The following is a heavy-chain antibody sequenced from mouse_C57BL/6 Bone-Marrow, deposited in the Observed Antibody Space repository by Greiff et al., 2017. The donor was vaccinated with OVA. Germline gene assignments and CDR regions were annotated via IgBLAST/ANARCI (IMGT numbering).Heavy chain of an antibody. J-gene: IGHJ2*01. CDR1: GYTFTSYT. V-gene: IGHV1-4*01. CDR2: IDPTNDYT. CDR3: TRGYYFDY. Sequence: QVQLQQSGAELARPGASVKMSCTASGYTFTSYTIHWVKQRPGQGLEWIGYIDPTNDYTNYNQKFKGKATLTADKSSSTASMQLSSLTSEDSAVYYCTRGYYFDYWGQGTTLTVSS.